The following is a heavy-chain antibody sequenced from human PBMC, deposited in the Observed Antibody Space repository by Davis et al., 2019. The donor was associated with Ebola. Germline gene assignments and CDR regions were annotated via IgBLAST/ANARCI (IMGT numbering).Heavy chain of an antibody. J-gene: IGHJ6*02. CDR2: IYYSGST. CDR1: GGSISSSSYY. D-gene: IGHD3-10*01. V-gene: IGHV4-39*01. CDR3: AGTYGSGIYYGMDV. Sequence: GSLRLSCTVSGGSISSSSYYWGWIRQPPGKGLEWIGSIYYSGSTYYNPSLKSRVTISVDTSKNQFSLKLSSVTAADTAVYYCAGTYGSGIYYGMDVWGQGTTVTVSS.